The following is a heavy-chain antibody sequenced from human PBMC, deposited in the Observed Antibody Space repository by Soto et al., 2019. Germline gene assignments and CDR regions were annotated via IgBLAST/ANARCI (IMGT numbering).Heavy chain of an antibody. V-gene: IGHV5-51*01. CDR2: IYPGNSET. CDR1: GYSFTSYW. D-gene: IGHD3-22*01. Sequence: GESLKISCRGIGYSFTSYWIAWARQVPGKGLEWMGIIYPGNSETRYHPSFEGQVTISVDTTIDTAYLQWNSLKAEDTAVYYCARDDDTTSHYGMLTWGQGSQVTVPS. CDR3: ARDDDTTSHYGMLT. J-gene: IGHJ4*02.